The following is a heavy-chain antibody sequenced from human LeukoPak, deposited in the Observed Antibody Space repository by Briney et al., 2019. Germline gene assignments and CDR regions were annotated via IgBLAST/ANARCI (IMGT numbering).Heavy chain of an antibody. D-gene: IGHD2-15*01. CDR1: GFTFSSYA. J-gene: IGHJ4*02. V-gene: IGHV3-23*01. CDR3: ANSPLGWAGVFDY. Sequence: PGGSLRLSCAASGFTFSSYAMSWVRQAPGKGLEWVAAISGSGGSTYYADSVKGRFTISRDNSKNTLYLQMNSLRAEDTAVYYCANSPLGWAGVFDYWGQGTLVTVSS. CDR2: ISGSGGST.